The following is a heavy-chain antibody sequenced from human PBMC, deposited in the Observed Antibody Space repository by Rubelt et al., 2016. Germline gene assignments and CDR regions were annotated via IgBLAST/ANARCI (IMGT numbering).Heavy chain of an antibody. J-gene: IGHJ6*02. Sequence: QVQLVQSGAEVKKPGSSVKVSCKASGGTFSSYAISWVRQAPGQGLEWMGGIIPIFGTANYAQKFQGRVTITADKSTRTAYMGLSSLRSEYTGVLYRASPPYDILTGYDYYYGMDVWGQGTTVTVSS. V-gene: IGHV1-69*06. CDR1: GGTFSSYA. D-gene: IGHD3-9*01. CDR2: IIPIFGTA. CDR3: ASPPYDILTGYDYYYGMDV.